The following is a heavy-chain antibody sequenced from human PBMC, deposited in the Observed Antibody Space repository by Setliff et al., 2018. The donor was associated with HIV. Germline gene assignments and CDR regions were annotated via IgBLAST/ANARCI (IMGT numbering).Heavy chain of an antibody. CDR1: GFTFSSYA. V-gene: IGHV3-23*01. J-gene: IGHJ4*02. Sequence: LRLSCAASGFTFSSYAMSWVRQAPGKGLEWVSAISGSGGSTYYADSVKGRFTISRDNSKNTPYLQMNSLRAEDTAVYYCAKDLDPWSLWDYWGQGTLVTVSS. CDR2: ISGSGGST. D-gene: IGHD2-21*01. CDR3: AKDLDPWSLWDY.